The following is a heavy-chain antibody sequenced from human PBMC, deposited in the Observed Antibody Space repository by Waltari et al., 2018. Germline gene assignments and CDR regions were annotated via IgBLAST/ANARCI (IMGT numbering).Heavy chain of an antibody. Sequence: QLQLQESGPGLVKPSETLSLTCPVSGGSISSSSYYWGWLRQPPGKGLEWIGSIYYSGSTYYNPSLKSRVTISVDTSKNQFSLKLSSVTAADTAVYYCARLLWFGELSQFDYWGQGTLVTVSS. D-gene: IGHD3-10*01. J-gene: IGHJ4*02. CDR1: GGSISSSSYY. CDR2: IYYSGST. CDR3: ARLLWFGELSQFDY. V-gene: IGHV4-39*01.